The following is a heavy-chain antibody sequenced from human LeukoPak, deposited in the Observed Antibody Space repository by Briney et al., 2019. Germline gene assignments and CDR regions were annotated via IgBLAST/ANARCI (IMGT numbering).Heavy chain of an antibody. CDR2: IYHSGST. J-gene: IGHJ5*02. Sequence: SETLSLTCTVSGYSISSGYYWGWIRQPPGKGLEWIGSIYHSGSTYYNPSLKSRVTISVDTSKNQFSLKLSSVTAADTAVYYCARGDYDSSGYGNWFDPWGQGTLVTVSS. CDR3: ARGDYDSSGYGNWFDP. D-gene: IGHD3-22*01. V-gene: IGHV4-38-2*02. CDR1: GYSISSGYY.